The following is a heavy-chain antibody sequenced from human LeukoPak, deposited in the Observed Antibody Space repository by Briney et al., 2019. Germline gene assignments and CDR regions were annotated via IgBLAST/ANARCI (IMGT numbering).Heavy chain of an antibody. CDR3: ARDVEGGA. CDR2: IYYSGST. V-gene: IGHV4-59*01. CDR1: GGSISSYY. Sequence: SETLSLTCTVSGGSISSYYWSWIPQPPGKGLEWIGYIYYSGSTNYNPSLKRRVTISVDTSKNQFSLKLSSVTAADTAVYYCARDVEGGAWGQGTLVTVSS. D-gene: IGHD1-26*01. J-gene: IGHJ4*02.